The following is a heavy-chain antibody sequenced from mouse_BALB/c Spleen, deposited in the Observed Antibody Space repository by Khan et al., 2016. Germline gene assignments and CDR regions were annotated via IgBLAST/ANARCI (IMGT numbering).Heavy chain of an antibody. D-gene: IGHD1-1*01. CDR3: ARRELRSWFAY. V-gene: IGHV1S136*01. CDR1: GYTFTSYV. Sequence: VQLQQSGPELVKPGASVKMSCKASGYTFTSYVMHWVKQKPGQGLEWIGYINPYNDGTKYNEKFKGKATLTSDKSSSTAYMELSSLTSEDSAVCYCARRELRSWFAYWGQGTLVTVSA. J-gene: IGHJ3*01. CDR2: INPYNDGT.